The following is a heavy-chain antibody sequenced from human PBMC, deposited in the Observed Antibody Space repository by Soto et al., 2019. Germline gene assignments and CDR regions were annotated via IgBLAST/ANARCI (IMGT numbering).Heavy chain of an antibody. D-gene: IGHD3-16*01. CDR3: AKDRVESGLGEIDY. Sequence: QVQLVESGGGVVQPGRSLRLSCAASGFSFSNNGMHWVRQAPGKGLEWVAFISYDGSNKYYADSVKGRFTISRDNSKNTLYLQVNSLRVEDTAVYYCAKDRVESGLGEIDYWGQGTLVTVSS. V-gene: IGHV3-30*18. CDR1: GFSFSNNG. CDR2: ISYDGSNK. J-gene: IGHJ4*02.